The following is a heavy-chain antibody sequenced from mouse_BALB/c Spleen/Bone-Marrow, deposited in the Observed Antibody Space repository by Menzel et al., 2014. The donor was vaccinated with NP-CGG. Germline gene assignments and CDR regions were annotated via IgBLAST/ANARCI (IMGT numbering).Heavy chain of an antibody. CDR2: IRLKSNNYAT. J-gene: IGHJ2*01. CDR3: TRHYYGSSFDY. V-gene: IGHV6-6*02. D-gene: IGHD1-1*01. Sequence: EVKLVESGGGLVQPGGSMKLSCVASGFTFSNYWMNWVRQSPEKGLEWVAEIRLKSNNYATHYAESVKGRFTISRDDSKSSVYPQMNNLRAEDTGIYYCTRHYYGSSFDYWGQGTTLTVSS. CDR1: GFTFSNYW.